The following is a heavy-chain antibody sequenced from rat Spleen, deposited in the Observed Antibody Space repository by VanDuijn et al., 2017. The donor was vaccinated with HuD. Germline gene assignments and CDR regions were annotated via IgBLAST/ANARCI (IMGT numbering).Heavy chain of an antibody. CDR1: GFTFSDYA. CDR3: ARFGPYSSYIYDYVMDA. D-gene: IGHD1-2*01. J-gene: IGHJ4*01. V-gene: IGHV5-17*01. Sequence: EVQLVESGGGLVQPGRSLKLSCAASGFTFSDYAMAWVRQAPKKGLEWVATIIYDGSSTYYRDSVKGRFTISRDNAKSTLYLQMDSLRSEDTATYYCARFGPYSSYIYDYVMDAWGQGASVTVSS. CDR2: IIYDGSST.